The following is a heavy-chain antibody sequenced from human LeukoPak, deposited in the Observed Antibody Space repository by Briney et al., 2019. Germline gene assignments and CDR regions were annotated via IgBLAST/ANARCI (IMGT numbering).Heavy chain of an antibody. Sequence: GGSLRLSCAASGFTFSSYAMSWVRQAPGQGLEWVSAISGSGGSTYYADSVKGRFTISRDNSKNTLYLQMNSLRAEDTAVYYCAKDISPVATIQEGFDYWGQGTLVTVSS. CDR3: AKDISPVATIQEGFDY. D-gene: IGHD5-12*01. V-gene: IGHV3-23*01. CDR1: GFTFSSYA. J-gene: IGHJ4*02. CDR2: ISGSGGST.